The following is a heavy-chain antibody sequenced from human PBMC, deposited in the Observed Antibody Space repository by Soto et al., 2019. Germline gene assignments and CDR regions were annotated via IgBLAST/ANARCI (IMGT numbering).Heavy chain of an antibody. D-gene: IGHD3-16*01. Sequence: PSETLSLTCTVSGGSISSSSYYWGRNRQPPGKGLEWIGCIYYSGSTYYNPSLKSRVTISVDKSKNQFSLKLSSVTAADTAVYYCAREGFGGGWFDPWGQGTLVTVSS. CDR3: AREGFGGGWFDP. CDR1: GGSISSSSYY. CDR2: IYYSGST. V-gene: IGHV4-39*07. J-gene: IGHJ5*02.